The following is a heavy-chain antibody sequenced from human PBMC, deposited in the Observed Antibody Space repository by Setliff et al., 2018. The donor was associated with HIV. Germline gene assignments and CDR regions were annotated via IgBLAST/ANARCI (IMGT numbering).Heavy chain of an antibody. CDR1: GGSISSYY. D-gene: IGHD7-27*01. Sequence: SETLSLTCTVSGGSISSYYWSWIRQPPGKGLEWIGYIYYSGSTNYNPSLKSRVTISVDTSKNQFSLKLSSVTAADTAVYYCARGSNWQKNDAFDIWGQGTLVTVSS. V-gene: IGHV4-59*12. CDR3: ARGSNWQKNDAFDI. CDR2: IYYSGST. J-gene: IGHJ3*02.